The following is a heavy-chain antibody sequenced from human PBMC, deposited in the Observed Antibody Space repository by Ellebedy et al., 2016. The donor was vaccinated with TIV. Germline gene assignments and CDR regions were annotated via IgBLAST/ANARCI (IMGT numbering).Heavy chain of an antibody. J-gene: IGHJ5*02. CDR2: IKQDGSEK. V-gene: IGHV3-7*03. CDR1: GFTFSSYW. CDR3: ARLQMTTTFNWFDP. D-gene: IGHD4-17*01. Sequence: GGSLRLXCAASGFTFSSYWMSWVCQAPGKGLEWVANIKQDGSEKYYVDSVKGRFTISRDNAKNSLYLQMNSLRAEDTAVYYCARLQMTTTFNWFDPWGQGTLVTVSS.